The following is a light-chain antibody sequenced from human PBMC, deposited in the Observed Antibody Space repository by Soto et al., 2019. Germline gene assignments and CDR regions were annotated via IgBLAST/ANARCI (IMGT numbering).Light chain of an antibody. CDR2: AAS. J-gene: IGKJ3*01. V-gene: IGKV3-11*01. Sequence: ETVLTQSPATLSLSPGERATLSCRASHNVYNSLAWYQQKPGQAPRLLIYAASNRATVVPGRCSGSRSATDFTLTNSSLEPEDFAIYYCQHRSDWPPLTFGPGTKVDI. CDR3: QHRSDWPPLT. CDR1: HNVYNS.